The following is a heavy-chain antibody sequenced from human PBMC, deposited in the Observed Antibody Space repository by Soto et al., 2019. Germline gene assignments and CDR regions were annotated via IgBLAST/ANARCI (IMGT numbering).Heavy chain of an antibody. CDR2: LNPNSGDT. Sequence: ASVKVSCKASGYTFSSYDINWVRQATGQGLEWMGWLNPNSGDTGYAQKFQGRVTLTRNTSISTAYMELSSLRSEDTAVYYCARGVLLWFGGGDYYSYYYGMDVWGQ. V-gene: IGHV1-8*01. CDR3: ARGVLLWFGGGDYYSYYYGMDV. D-gene: IGHD3-10*01. J-gene: IGHJ6*02. CDR1: GYTFSSYD.